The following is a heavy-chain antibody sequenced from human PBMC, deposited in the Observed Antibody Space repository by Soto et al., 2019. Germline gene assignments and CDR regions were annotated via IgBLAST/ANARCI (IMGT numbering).Heavy chain of an antibody. CDR3: ARDKDRQQLGGNYYYIMDV. CDR1: GGTFRTSA. V-gene: IGHV1-69*12. D-gene: IGHD3-3*02. CDR2: IMPVFPTP. Sequence: QVQLVQSGAEVKKPGSSVKVSCKTSGGTFRTSAISWVRQAPGQGLEWMGGIMPVFPTPDYAQKFQGRVTITADESTGTAYMVLSSLRSEDTAVYYCARDKDRQQLGGNYYYIMDVWGQGTTVTVSS. J-gene: IGHJ6*01.